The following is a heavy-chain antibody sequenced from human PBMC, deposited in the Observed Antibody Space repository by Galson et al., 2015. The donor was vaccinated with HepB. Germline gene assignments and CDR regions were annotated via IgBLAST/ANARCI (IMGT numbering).Heavy chain of an antibody. CDR1: GGSISIYY. J-gene: IGHJ4*02. Sequence: SETLSLTCTVSGGSISIYYWSWIRQPPGKGLEWLGYIYHSGSTKYNPSLKSRVTISVDTSKNQFSLKLSSVTAADTAVYSCARLYYDSSDYSYFDYWGQGTLLTVSS. CDR2: IYHSGST. CDR3: ARLYYDSSDYSYFDY. V-gene: IGHV4-59*01. D-gene: IGHD3-22*01.